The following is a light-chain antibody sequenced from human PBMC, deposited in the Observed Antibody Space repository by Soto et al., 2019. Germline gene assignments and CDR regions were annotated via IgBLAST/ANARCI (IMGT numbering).Light chain of an antibody. Sequence: QPVLTQSPSASGTPGQSVTISCSGSTSNIGSNTVNWYQQLPGTAPKLLIYSNNHRPSGVPDRISGSKSGTSASLDITGLQSGDEADYYCAVWDDSLDGVVFGVGTKLTVL. CDR3: AVWDDSLDGVV. CDR1: TSNIGSNT. J-gene: IGLJ2*01. V-gene: IGLV1-44*01. CDR2: SNN.